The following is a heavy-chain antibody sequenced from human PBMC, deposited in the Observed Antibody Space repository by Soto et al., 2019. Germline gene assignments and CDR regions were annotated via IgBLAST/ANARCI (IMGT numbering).Heavy chain of an antibody. D-gene: IGHD3-10*01. CDR2: IIPIFGTA. V-gene: IGHV1-69*13. CDR3: ASRGEMAHPPDY. Sequence: ASVKVSCKASGGTFSSYAISWVRQAPGQGLEWMGGIIPIFGTANYAQKFQGRVTITADESTRTAYMELSSLRSEDTAVYYCASRGEMAHPPDYWGQGTLVTVSS. CDR1: GGTFSSYA. J-gene: IGHJ4*02.